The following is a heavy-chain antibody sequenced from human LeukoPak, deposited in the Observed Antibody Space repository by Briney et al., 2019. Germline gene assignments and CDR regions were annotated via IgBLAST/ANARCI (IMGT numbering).Heavy chain of an antibody. D-gene: IGHD3-10*01. CDR1: GGSISSGGYY. CDR3: ARSPPVWFGEPHDAFDI. CDR2: IYHSGST. V-gene: IGHV4-30-2*01. Sequence: IPSQTLSLTCTVSGGSISSGGYYWSWIRQPPGKGLEWIGYIYHSGSTYYNPSLKSRVTISVDRSKNQFSLKLSSVTAADTAVYYCARSPPVWFGEPHDAFDIWGQGTMVTVSS. J-gene: IGHJ3*02.